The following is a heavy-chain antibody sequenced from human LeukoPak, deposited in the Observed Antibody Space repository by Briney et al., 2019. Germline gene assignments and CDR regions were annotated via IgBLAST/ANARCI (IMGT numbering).Heavy chain of an antibody. J-gene: IGHJ4*02. Sequence: PGGSLRLSCAASGFTFSSYAMHWVRQAPGKGLEWVAVISYDGSKKYYADSVKGRFTISRDNSKNTLYLQMNSLRAEDTAVYYCARQYSSSWYYFDYWGQGTLVTVSS. D-gene: IGHD6-13*01. CDR3: ARQYSSSWYYFDY. CDR2: ISYDGSKK. V-gene: IGHV3-30-3*01. CDR1: GFTFSSYA.